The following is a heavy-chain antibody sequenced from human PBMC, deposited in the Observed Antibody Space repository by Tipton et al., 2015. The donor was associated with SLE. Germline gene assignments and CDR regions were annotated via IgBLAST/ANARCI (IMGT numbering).Heavy chain of an antibody. J-gene: IGHJ4*02. CDR3: ASSPRGQLYYFDY. D-gene: IGHD5-24*01. V-gene: IGHV3-23*01. Sequence: SLRLSCAASGFTFSSYAISWVRQAPGKGLEWVSDISENGFYTNYADSVKGRFTISRDNAKNSLFLQMNSLRAEDTAVYYCASSPRGQLYYFDYWGQGTLVTVSS. CDR2: ISENGFYT. CDR1: GFTFSSYA.